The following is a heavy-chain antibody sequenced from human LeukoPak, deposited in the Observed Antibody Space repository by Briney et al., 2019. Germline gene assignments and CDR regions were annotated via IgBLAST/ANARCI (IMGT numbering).Heavy chain of an antibody. Sequence: GRSLRLSCAASGFTFSSYAMHWVRQAPGKGLEWVAVISYDGSNKYYADSVKGRFTISRDNSKNTLYLQMNSLRAEDTAVYYCARDLVAAAAAGEGGYYYYYGMDVWGQGTTVTVSS. D-gene: IGHD6-13*01. CDR2: ISYDGSNK. V-gene: IGHV3-30*04. CDR1: GFTFSSYA. CDR3: ARDLVAAAAAGEGGYYYYYGMDV. J-gene: IGHJ6*02.